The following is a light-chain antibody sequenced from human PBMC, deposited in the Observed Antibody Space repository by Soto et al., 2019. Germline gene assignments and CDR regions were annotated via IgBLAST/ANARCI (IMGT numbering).Light chain of an antibody. Sequence: EIVLTQSPATLSLSPGERATLSCRASRSVSSTYLAWYQQKPGQAPRLLIFGTSSRATGIPDRFSGSGSGTDFTLTISRLEPEDFAVYFCQQLAASPYTFGQGTNLEIK. CDR1: RSVSSTY. CDR3: QQLAASPYT. V-gene: IGKV3-20*01. CDR2: GTS. J-gene: IGKJ2*01.